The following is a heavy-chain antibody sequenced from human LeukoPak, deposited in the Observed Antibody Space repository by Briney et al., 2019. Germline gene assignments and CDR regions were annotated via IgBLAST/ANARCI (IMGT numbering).Heavy chain of an antibody. J-gene: IGHJ6*02. Sequence: GRSLRLSCAASGFTFSSYAMHWVRQAPGKGLEWVAVISYDGSNKYYADSVKGRFTISRDNSKNTLYLQMNSLRAEDTAVYYCARMGIVVVAATRAYYGMDVWGQGTTVTVSS. CDR2: ISYDGSNK. CDR1: GFTFSSYA. V-gene: IGHV3-30-3*01. D-gene: IGHD2-15*01. CDR3: ARMGIVVVAATRAYYGMDV.